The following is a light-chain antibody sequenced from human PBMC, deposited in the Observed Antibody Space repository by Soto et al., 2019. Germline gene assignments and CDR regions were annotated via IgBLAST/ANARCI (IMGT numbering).Light chain of an antibody. CDR2: GAS. CDR3: HQRQSWPRT. Sequence: EIVLTQSPGTLSLSPGERATLSFRASQSFSSSYLAWYQQKPGQAPRLLIYGASSRATGIPARFSGSGSGTDFTLTISSLEPEDFAVYYCHQRQSWPRTFGQGTKVDIK. CDR1: QSFSSSY. V-gene: IGKV3-20*01. J-gene: IGKJ1*01.